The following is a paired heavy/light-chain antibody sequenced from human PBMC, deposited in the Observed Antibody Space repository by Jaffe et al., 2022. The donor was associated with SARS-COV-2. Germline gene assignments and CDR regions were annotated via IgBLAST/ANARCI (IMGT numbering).Light chain of an antibody. CDR2: EVI. J-gene: IGLJ3*02. CDR3: CLNIDIGIWV. V-gene: IGLV2-14*01. Sequence: QSVLTQPASVSGSPGQSITISCTGVDSDLGPANSVSWYQHQTDKVPKLLIYEVINRPSGVSHRFSGSRSGNTASLTISGLQAEDEADYYCCLNIDIGIWVFGGGTKLTVL. CDR1: DSDLGPANS.
Heavy chain of an antibody. J-gene: IGHJ5*02. D-gene: IGHD1-1*01. CDR2: ITGTGYYV. V-gene: IGHV3-21*01. CDR3: ARVPPWNRGVLDA. Sequence: VESGGGLVKPGESLRLSCLVSGLLLSTDTMAWVRRTPEKGLEWVASITGTGYYVYYADSVRGRFTISRDNDKKSVFLRMDDLRAGDRAVYHCARVPPWNRGVLDAWGQGVLVSVSP. CDR1: GLLLSTDT.